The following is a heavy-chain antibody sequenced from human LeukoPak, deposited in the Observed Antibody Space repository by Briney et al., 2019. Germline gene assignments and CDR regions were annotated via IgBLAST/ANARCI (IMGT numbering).Heavy chain of an antibody. D-gene: IGHD1-26*01. V-gene: IGHV3-9*01. CDR3: AKDKSAWVPGWYFDL. CDR2: ISWNSGSI. J-gene: IGHJ2*01. CDR1: GFTFDDYA. Sequence: GGSLRLSCAASGFTFDDYAMHWVRQAPGKGLEWVSGISWNSGSIGYADSVKGRFTISRDNAKNSLYLQMNSLRAEDTALYYCAKDKSAWVPGWYFDLWGRGTLVTVSS.